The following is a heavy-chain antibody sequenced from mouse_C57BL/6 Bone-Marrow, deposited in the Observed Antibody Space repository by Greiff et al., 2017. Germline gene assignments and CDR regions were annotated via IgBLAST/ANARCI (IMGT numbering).Heavy chain of an antibody. CDR3: TRYYDYAD. J-gene: IGHJ3*01. V-gene: IGHV14-4*01. CDR1: GFNINDDY. Sequence: VQLQQSGAELVRPGASVKLSCTASGFNINDDYMHWVKQRPEQGLEWIGWIDPENGDTEYASKFQGKATITADTSSNTAYLQLSSLTSEDTAVYYCTRYYDYADWGQGTLVTVSA. D-gene: IGHD2-4*01. CDR2: IDPENGDT.